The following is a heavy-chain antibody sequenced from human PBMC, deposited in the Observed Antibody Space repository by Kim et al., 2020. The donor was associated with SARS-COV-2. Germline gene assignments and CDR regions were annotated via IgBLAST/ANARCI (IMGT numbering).Heavy chain of an antibody. J-gene: IGHJ6*04. V-gene: IGHV2-70*11. CDR3: ARLRGTGTTRSQSYRYSMDV. CDR1: GFSLSTSGMC. CDR2: IDWDDDK. D-gene: IGHD1-7*01. Sequence: SGPTLVNPTQTLTLTCTFSGFSLSTSGMCVSWIRQSPGKALEWLARIDWDDDKYYNKSLKTRLTISKDTSKNQVVLIMTNMDPVDTATYYCARLRGTGTTRSQSYRYSMDVWGKGTMVTVSP.